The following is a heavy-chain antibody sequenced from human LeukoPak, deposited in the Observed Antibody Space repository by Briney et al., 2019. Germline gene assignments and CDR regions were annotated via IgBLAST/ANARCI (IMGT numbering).Heavy chain of an antibody. CDR3: LTPLRATDGVDY. J-gene: IGHJ4*01. CDR1: GFTFTNAW. CDR2: IKSRTDGGEL. D-gene: IGHD4-23*01. V-gene: IGHV3-15*01. Sequence: GGSLRLSCAASGFTFTNAWMNWARQAPGKGLEWVGRIKSRTDGGELHYAAPVRGRFSISRDDSINTVYLQMDSLKAGDTAVYFCLTPLRATDGVDYWGQGTLVTGAS.